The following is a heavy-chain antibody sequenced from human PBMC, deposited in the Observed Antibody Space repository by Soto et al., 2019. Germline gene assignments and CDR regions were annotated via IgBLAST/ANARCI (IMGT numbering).Heavy chain of an antibody. Sequence: QVQLVQSGAEVKKPGSSVKVSCKASGDTFSSNGINWVRQAPGQGLEWMGVIIPIFGSTNYAHKFQGRVTITADESTSTVNMEVSSLRSEDTAVYYCAEGPPYSSGWHGNYFYHGMDVWGQGTTVTVSS. CDR1: GDTFSSNG. CDR3: AEGPPYSSGWHGNYFYHGMDV. D-gene: IGHD6-19*01. V-gene: IGHV1-69*01. CDR2: IIPIFGST. J-gene: IGHJ6*02.